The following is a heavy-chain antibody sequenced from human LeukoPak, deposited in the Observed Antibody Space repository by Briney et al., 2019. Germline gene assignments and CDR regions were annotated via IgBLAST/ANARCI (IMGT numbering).Heavy chain of an antibody. CDR3: AELGITMIGGV. J-gene: IGHJ6*04. V-gene: IGHV3-48*03. CDR2: NSSNGNTI. Sequence: GGSLRLSCAAPGFTFSSYEMNWVRQAPGKGLEWDSYNSSNGNTIYYADSVKGGFTISRDNAKNSLYLQMNSLRAEDTAVDYCAELGITMIGGVWGKGTTVTISS. CDR1: GFTFSSYE. D-gene: IGHD3-10*02.